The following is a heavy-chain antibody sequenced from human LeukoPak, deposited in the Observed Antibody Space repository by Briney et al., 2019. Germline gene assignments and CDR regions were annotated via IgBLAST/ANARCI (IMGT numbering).Heavy chain of an antibody. D-gene: IGHD5-18*01. CDR1: GFTFSSYA. CDR2: ISGSGGST. CDR3: AKGVDGFYSYGYGFDY. J-gene: IGHJ4*02. Sequence: GGSPRLSCAASGFTFSSYAMSWVRQAPGKGLEWVSAISGSGGSTYYADSVKGRFTISRDNSKNTLYLQMNSLRAEDTAVYYCAKGVDGFYSYGYGFDYWGQGTLVTVSS. V-gene: IGHV3-23*01.